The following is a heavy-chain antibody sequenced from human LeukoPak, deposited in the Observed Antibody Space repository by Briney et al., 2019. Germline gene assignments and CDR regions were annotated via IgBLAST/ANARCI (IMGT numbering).Heavy chain of an antibody. D-gene: IGHD4-23*01. CDR2: ISGSGGST. J-gene: IGHJ3*02. Sequence: PGGSLRLSCAASGFTFSSYAMSWVRQAPGKALEWVSAISGSGGSTYYADSVKGRFTISRDNSKNTLYLQMNSLRAEDTAVYYSAKDLDYGGNSGAFNIWGQGTMVTVSS. CDR3: AKDLDYGGNSGAFNI. V-gene: IGHV3-23*01. CDR1: GFTFSSYA.